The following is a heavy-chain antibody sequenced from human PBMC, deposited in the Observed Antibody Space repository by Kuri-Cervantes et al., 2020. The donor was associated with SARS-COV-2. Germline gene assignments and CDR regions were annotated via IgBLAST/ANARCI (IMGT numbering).Heavy chain of an antibody. J-gene: IGHJ3*02. CDR2: MNPNSGNT. Sequence: ASVKVCCKASGYTFTSYGIRWVRQATGQGLEWMGWMNPNSGNTGYARKFQGRVTITRNTSISTAYMELSSLRSEETAAYYCAREGYCSSTSCSQGGPYAFDIWGKGTMITVSS. V-gene: IGHV1-8*03. D-gene: IGHD2-2*01. CDR1: GYTFTSYG. CDR3: AREGYCSSTSCSQGGPYAFDI.